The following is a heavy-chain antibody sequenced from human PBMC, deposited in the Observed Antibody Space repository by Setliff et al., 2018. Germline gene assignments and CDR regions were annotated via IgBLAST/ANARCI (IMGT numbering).Heavy chain of an antibody. CDR3: ARDTYIGDFWSGYYIQGQFDP. CDR1: GYTFTNYA. V-gene: IGHV1-3*01. J-gene: IGHJ5*02. D-gene: IGHD3-3*01. Sequence: ASVKVSCKASGYTFTNYAMHWVRQAPGQRLEWMGWINAGNGNTKYSQKFQGRVTITRDTSASTGYMELSSLRSEDTAVYYCARDTYIGDFWSGYYIQGQFDPWGQGTLVTVSS. CDR2: INAGNGNT.